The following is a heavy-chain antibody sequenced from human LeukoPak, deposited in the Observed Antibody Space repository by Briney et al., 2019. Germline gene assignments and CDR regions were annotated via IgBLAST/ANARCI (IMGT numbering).Heavy chain of an antibody. V-gene: IGHV3-30*02. J-gene: IGHJ4*02. CDR2: IRYDGSNK. Sequence: GGSLRLSCAASGFIFSTYGMYWVRQAPGKGLEWVTFIRYDGSNKYYADSVKGRFTISRDNSENTLYLQMNSLRAEDTAVYYCAKDLATVTTGFDYWGQGTLVTVSS. CDR3: AKDLATVTTGFDY. D-gene: IGHD4-17*01. CDR1: GFIFSTYG.